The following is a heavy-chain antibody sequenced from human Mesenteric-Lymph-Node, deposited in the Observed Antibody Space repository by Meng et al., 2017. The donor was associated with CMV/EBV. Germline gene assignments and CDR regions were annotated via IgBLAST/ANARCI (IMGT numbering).Heavy chain of an antibody. V-gene: IGHV7-4-1*02. CDR3: ARALQVTSSWYYFDY. D-gene: IGHD6-13*01. CDR1: GYTCTSYA. CDR2: INTNTGNP. J-gene: IGHJ4*02. Sequence: SGYTCTSYAMDWVRQAPGQGLEWMGWINTNTGNPTYAQGFTGRFVFSLDTSVSTAYLQISSLKAEDTAVYYCARALQVTSSWYYFDYWGQGTLVTVSS.